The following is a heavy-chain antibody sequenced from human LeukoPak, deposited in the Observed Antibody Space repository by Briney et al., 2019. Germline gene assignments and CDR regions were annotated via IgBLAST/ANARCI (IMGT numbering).Heavy chain of an antibody. CDR3: ARHVSRPWFDP. CDR1: GGSISSYY. V-gene: IGHV4-59*08. Sequence: SETLSLTCTVSGGSISSYYWSWIRQSPGKGLEWIGYIHYSGSTDHNPSLKNRVTISLDASKNQFSLRLSSVTAADTAVYFCARHVSRPWFDPWGQGSLVTVSS. CDR2: IHYSGST. J-gene: IGHJ5*02.